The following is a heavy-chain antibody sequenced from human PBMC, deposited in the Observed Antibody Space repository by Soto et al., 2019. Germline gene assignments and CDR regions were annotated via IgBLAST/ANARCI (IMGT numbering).Heavy chain of an antibody. CDR2: ISSSSSYI. Sequence: PGGSLRLSCAASGFTFSSYIMNWVRQAPGKGLEWVSSISSSSSYIYYADSVKGRFTISRDNAKNSLYLQMNSLRAEDTAVYYCARDPSSAAGILDYWGQGTLVTVSS. CDR3: ARDPSSAAGILDY. CDR1: GFTFSSYI. V-gene: IGHV3-21*01. D-gene: IGHD6-13*01. J-gene: IGHJ4*02.